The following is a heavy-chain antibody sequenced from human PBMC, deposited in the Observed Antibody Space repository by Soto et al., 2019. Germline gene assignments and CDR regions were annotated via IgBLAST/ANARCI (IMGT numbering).Heavy chain of an antibody. J-gene: IGHJ6*02. CDR2: INPNSGGT. D-gene: IGHD6-6*01. CDR3: ARDGQYSSSYYYYGMDV. CDR1: GYTFTGYY. V-gene: IGHV1-2*04. Sequence: ASVKVSCKASGYTFTGYYMHWVRQAPGQGLEWMGWINPNSGGTNYAQKLQGWVTMTRDTSISTAYMELSRLRSDDTAVYYCARDGQYSSSYYYYGMDVWGQGTTVTVSS.